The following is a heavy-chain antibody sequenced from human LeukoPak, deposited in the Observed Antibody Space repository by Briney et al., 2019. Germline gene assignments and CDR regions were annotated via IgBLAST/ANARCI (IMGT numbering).Heavy chain of an antibody. CDR2: IYPGDSDT. J-gene: IGHJ4*02. V-gene: IGHV5-51*01. D-gene: IGHD2-15*01. CDR3: ARQKAGLLNTFDY. Sequence: GESLKISCKGSGYSFTSYWIGWVRQMPGKGLEWIGIIYPGDSDTRYRPSFQGQVTISADKSISTAYLQWSSLKASDTAMYYCARQKAGLLNTFDYWGQGTLVTVSS. CDR1: GYSFTSYW.